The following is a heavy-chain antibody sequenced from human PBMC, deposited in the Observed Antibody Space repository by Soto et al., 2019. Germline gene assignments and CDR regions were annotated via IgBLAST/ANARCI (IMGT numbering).Heavy chain of an antibody. Sequence: EVQLVESGGGLVQPGGSLRLSCAASGFTFSSYWMSWVRQAPGKGLEWVANIKQDGSEKYYVDSVKGRFTISRDNAKNSLYLQMNSLRAEDTAVYYCARTLPGIAAAGAHDAFDIWGQGTMVTVSS. V-gene: IGHV3-7*03. D-gene: IGHD6-13*01. J-gene: IGHJ3*02. CDR3: ARTLPGIAAAGAHDAFDI. CDR2: IKQDGSEK. CDR1: GFTFSSYW.